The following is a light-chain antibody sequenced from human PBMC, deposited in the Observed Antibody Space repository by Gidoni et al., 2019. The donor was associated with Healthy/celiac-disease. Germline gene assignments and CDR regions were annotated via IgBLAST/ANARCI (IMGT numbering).Light chain of an antibody. V-gene: IGKV3-20*01. CDR1: QSVSSSY. Sequence: EIVLTQSPGTLSLSPGERATLSCRASQSVSSSYLAWYQQKPGQAPRLLIYGASSRATGIPDSFSGSGSGTDFTLTISRLEPEDFAVYYCQQYGSSPITFXPXTKVDIK. CDR2: GAS. J-gene: IGKJ3*01. CDR3: QQYGSSPIT.